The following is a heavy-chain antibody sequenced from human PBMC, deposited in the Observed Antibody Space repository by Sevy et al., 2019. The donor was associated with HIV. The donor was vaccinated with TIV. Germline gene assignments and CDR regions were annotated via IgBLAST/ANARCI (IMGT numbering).Heavy chain of an antibody. CDR3: VRVVWDVLVVPAATPSPWLDS. Sequence: GGSLRLSCAASGFNFDTFWMGWVRQAPGRGLEWVASIDPRGEERDHLDSLKGRFTISRDNAKNSLYLEMHSLKGAYTALYYCVRVVWDVLVVPAATPSPWLDSWGQGTLVTVSS. D-gene: IGHD3-16*02. CDR2: IDPRGEER. V-gene: IGHV3-7*01. J-gene: IGHJ5*01. CDR1: GFNFDTFW.